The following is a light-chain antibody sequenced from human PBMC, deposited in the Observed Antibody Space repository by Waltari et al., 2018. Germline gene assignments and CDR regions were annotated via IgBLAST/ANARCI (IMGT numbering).Light chain of an antibody. CDR2: DAS. Sequence: DIVLTQSPGTLSLSPGERATLSCRASQSVSRTLAWYQQKPGQAPRLLIYDASSRATGIPDRFSGSGSGTDFSLNISRLEPEDFAVYYCQKYGTLPATFGQGTKVEIK. CDR3: QKYGTLPAT. CDR1: QSVSRT. J-gene: IGKJ1*01. V-gene: IGKV3-20*01.